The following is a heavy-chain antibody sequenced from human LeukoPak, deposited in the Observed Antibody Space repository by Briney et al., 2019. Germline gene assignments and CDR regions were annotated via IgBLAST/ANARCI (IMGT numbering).Heavy chain of an antibody. CDR3: ASATLRCTGGSCYEMDV. CDR1: GGTFSSYT. Sequence: ASVKVSCKASGGTFSSYTISWVRQAPGQGLEWMGGIIPLFGTPDYAQKFQDRLTITADKSTSTAYMELSSLRSEDTAVYYCASATLRCTGGSCYEMDVWGKGTTVTVSS. CDR2: IIPLFGTP. V-gene: IGHV1-69*06. D-gene: IGHD2-15*01. J-gene: IGHJ6*04.